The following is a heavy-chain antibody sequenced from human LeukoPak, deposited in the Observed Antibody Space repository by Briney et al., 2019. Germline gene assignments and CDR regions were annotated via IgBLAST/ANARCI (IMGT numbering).Heavy chain of an antibody. CDR1: AFTFSSYW. J-gene: IGHJ2*01. CDR3: ARQYWYFDL. Sequence: GGSLRLSCTASAFTFSSYWMTWVRQAPGKGLEWVADIKQDGSERYYVASVKGRFTISRDNAKNSLYLQMNSLRAEDTAVYYCARQYWYFDLWGRGTLVTVSS. CDR2: IKQDGSER. V-gene: IGHV3-7*01.